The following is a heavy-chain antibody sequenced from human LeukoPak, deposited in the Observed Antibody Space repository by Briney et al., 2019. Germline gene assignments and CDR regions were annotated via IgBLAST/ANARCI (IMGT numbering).Heavy chain of an antibody. CDR2: IYHSGST. D-gene: IGHD2-15*01. CDR3: ARDLGGAFDI. J-gene: IGHJ3*02. V-gene: IGHV4-30-2*01. CDR1: GGSISSGGYS. Sequence: SQTLSLTCAVSGGSISSGGYSWSWIRQPPGKGLEWIGYIYHSGSTYYNPSLKSRVTISVDRSKNQFSLKLSSVTAADTAVYYCARDLGGAFDIWGQGTMVTVSS.